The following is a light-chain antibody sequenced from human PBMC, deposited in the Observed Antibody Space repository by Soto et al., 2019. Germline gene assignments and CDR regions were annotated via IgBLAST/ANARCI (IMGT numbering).Light chain of an antibody. CDR3: CSYTTSSTYV. CDR2: DVS. CDR1: SSDVGGYNY. V-gene: IGLV2-14*03. Sequence: SSLPQPASVYGSPGQSIAISCPGTSSDVGGYNYVSWYQQHPGKAPKLMIYDVSNRPSGVSNRFSGSKSGNTASLTISGLQAEDEADYYCCSYTTSSTYVFGTGTKVTVL. J-gene: IGLJ1*01.